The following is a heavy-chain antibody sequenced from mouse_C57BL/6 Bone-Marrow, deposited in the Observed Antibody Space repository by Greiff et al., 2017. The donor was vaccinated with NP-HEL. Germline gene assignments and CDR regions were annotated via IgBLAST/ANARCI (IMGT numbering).Heavy chain of an antibody. CDR1: GFTFSDYY. Sequence: EVQVVESGGGLVQPGGSLKLSCAASGFTFSDYYMYWVRQTPEKRLEWVAYLSNGGGSTYYPDTVKGRFTISRDNAKNTLYLQMSRRKSEDTAMYYCARQVGQLRPYYYAMDYWGQGTSVTVSS. J-gene: IGHJ4*01. D-gene: IGHD3-2*02. V-gene: IGHV5-12*01. CDR3: ARQVGQLRPYYYAMDY. CDR2: LSNGGGST.